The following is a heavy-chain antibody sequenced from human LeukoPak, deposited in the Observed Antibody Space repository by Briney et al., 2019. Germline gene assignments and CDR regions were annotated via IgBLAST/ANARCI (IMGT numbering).Heavy chain of an antibody. V-gene: IGHV3-9*01. Sequence: GRSLRLSCAASGFTFDDYAMHWVRQAPGKGLEWVSGISWNSGSIGYADSVKGRFTISRDNAKNSLYLQMNSLRAEDTAVYYCARVELLFPSFDYWGQGTLVTVSS. CDR1: GFTFDDYA. CDR2: ISWNSGSI. D-gene: IGHD2-21*02. J-gene: IGHJ4*02. CDR3: ARVELLFPSFDY.